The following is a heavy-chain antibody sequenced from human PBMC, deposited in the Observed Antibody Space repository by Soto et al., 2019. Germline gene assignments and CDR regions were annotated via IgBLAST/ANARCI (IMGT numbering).Heavy chain of an antibody. CDR3: AREKSPLDYFDY. J-gene: IGHJ4*02. V-gene: IGHV4-59*01. Sequence: PSETLSLTCTVSGGSISSYYWSWIRQPPGKGLEWIGYIYYSGSTNYNPSLKSRVTISVDTSKNQFSLKLSSVTAADTAVYYCAREKSPLDYFDYWGQGTLVTVSS. CDR1: GGSISSYY. CDR2: IYYSGST.